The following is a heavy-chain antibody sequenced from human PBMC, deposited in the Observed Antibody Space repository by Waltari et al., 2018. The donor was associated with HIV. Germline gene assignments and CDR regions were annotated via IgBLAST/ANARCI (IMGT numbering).Heavy chain of an antibody. D-gene: IGHD3-22*01. V-gene: IGHV4-39*01. CDR3: ARSSGHEYYFHGMHV. CDR1: GGSISTSGYY. CDR2: IYYTGAT. Sequence: QVQLQESGPGLVKPSETLSLTCTVSGGSISTSGYYWGWIRQPPGMGLQWIGIIYYTGATYYNPSLKSGVTRSVDTSNNQFSLKLTSVTAADTAVYYCARSSGHEYYFHGMHVWGQGTTVTVSS. J-gene: IGHJ6*02.